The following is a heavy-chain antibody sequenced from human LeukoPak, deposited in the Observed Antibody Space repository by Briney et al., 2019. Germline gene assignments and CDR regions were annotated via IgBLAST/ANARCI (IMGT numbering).Heavy chain of an antibody. CDR1: GGSITNYY. Sequence: KPSETLSLTCTVSGGSITNYYWSWIQQPPGEGLEWIGYVYASGATNSNPSLKSRVTISVDTSKNQFSLKLSSVTAADTAVYYCARHGKGVTYFYTFDIWGQGTVVAVSS. V-gene: IGHV4-59*08. CDR3: ARHGKGVTYFYTFDI. J-gene: IGHJ3*02. CDR2: VYASGAT. D-gene: IGHD2/OR15-2a*01.